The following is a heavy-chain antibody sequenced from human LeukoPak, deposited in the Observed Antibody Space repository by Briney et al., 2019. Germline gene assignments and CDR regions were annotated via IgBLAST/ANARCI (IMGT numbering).Heavy chain of an antibody. CDR2: INPNSGGT. Sequence: GASVKVSCKASGYTFTGYYMHWVRQAPGQGLEWMGWINPNSGGTNYAQKFQGRVTITADKSTSTAYMELSSLRSEDTAVYYCARDGRYYYDSSGYYDYWGQGTLVTVSS. V-gene: IGHV1-2*02. J-gene: IGHJ4*02. CDR1: GYTFTGYY. CDR3: ARDGRYYYDSSGYYDY. D-gene: IGHD3-22*01.